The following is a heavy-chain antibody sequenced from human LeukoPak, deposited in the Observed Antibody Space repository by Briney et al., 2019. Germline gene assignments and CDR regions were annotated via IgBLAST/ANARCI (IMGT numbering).Heavy chain of an antibody. CDR2: ISGVGGST. D-gene: IGHD6-13*01. CDR1: GFTFDDYA. J-gene: IGHJ3*02. CDR3: AKDPITAVGRDAFDI. Sequence: PGGSLRLSCAASGFTFDDYAMHWVRQAPGKGLEWVSLISGVGGSTYYADSVKGRFTISRDNSKNSLYLQMNSLRTEDTALYYCAKDPITAVGRDAFDIWGQGTMVTVSS. V-gene: IGHV3-43*02.